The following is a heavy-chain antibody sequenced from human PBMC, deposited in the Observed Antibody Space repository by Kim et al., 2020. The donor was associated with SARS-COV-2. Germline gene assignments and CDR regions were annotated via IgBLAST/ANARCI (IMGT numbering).Heavy chain of an antibody. V-gene: IGHV1-8*01. J-gene: IGHJ4*02. Sequence: ASVKVSCKASGYTFTSYDIDWVRQATGQGLEWMGWMNPNSGNTGYAQKFQGRVTMTRNTSISTAYMELSSLRSEDTAVYYFARGVSSSWYGNDYWGQGTLVTVSS. D-gene: IGHD6-13*01. CDR1: GYTFTSYD. CDR2: MNPNSGNT. CDR3: ARGVSSSWYGNDY.